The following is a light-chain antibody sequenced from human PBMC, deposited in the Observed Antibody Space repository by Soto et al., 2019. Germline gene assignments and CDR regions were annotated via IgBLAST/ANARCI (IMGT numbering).Light chain of an antibody. Sequence: DIVMTQSPDSLAVSLGERATINCKSSQSVLYSSNNKNYLAWYQQKPGQPPKLLISWASTRESGVPDRFSGSGSGTDFTLTITSLPAEDVAVYYCQQFYSTLTFGPGTRVDIK. J-gene: IGKJ3*01. CDR1: QSVLYSSNNKNY. CDR3: QQFYSTLT. CDR2: WAS. V-gene: IGKV4-1*01.